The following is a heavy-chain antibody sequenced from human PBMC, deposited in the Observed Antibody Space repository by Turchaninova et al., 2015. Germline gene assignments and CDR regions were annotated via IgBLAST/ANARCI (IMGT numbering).Heavy chain of an antibody. CDR2: ISHSGST. J-gene: IGHJ4*02. D-gene: IGHD3-10*01. CDR1: GGSFSGYF. Sequence: QVQLQQWGAGLLKPSETLSLTCGVYGGSFSGYFWNWIRQPPGKGLEWFGEISHSGSTHYKPSLKCRVTRSIETTKTQFSLGLSSVTAADTAVYFFARGWSNYGSGSYDFDNWGQGTLLTVSS. V-gene: IGHV4-34*01. CDR3: ARGWSNYGSGSYDFDN.